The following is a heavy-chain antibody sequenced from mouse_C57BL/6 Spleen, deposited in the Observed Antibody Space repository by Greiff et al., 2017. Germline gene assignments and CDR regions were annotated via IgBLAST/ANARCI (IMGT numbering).Heavy chain of an antibody. CDR2: IYPGSGNT. J-gene: IGHJ4*01. V-gene: IGHV1-76*01. CDR1: GYTFTDYY. Sequence: QVHVKQSGAELVRPGASVKLSCKASGYTFTDYYINWVKQRPGQGLEWIARIYPGSGNTYYNEKFKGKATLTAEKSSSTAYMQLSSLTSEDSAVYFCARGYDYYAMDYWGQGTSVTVSS. CDR3: ARGYDYYAMDY.